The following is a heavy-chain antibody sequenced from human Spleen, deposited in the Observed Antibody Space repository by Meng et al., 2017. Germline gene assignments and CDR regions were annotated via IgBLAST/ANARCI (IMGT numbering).Heavy chain of an antibody. V-gene: IGHV4-34*01. J-gene: IGHJ4*02. CDR1: GGSFSGYY. CDR3: ASWRMLRGVIISNY. Sequence: QVQLQQWGAGLLKPSETLSLTCAVYGGSFSGYYWSWIRQPPGKGLEWIGEINYSGDTNYNASLKSQVIISVDTSKNQFSLKLSSVTAADTAVYYCASWRMLRGVIISNYWGQGTLVTVSS. CDR2: INYSGDT. D-gene: IGHD3-10*01.